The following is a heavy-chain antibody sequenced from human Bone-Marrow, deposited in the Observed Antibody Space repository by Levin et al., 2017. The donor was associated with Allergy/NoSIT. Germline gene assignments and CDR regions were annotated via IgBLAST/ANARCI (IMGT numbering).Heavy chain of an antibody. CDR2: INADSDYI. CDR3: ARVDNSGWESFDY. CDR1: GFTFSSYS. D-gene: IGHD6-19*01. J-gene: IGHJ4*02. Sequence: GGSLRLSCAASGFTFSSYSLCWVRQAPGGGLEWVSSINADSDYIYYADSVKGRFTISRDNARNSLFLQMNSLRAEDTAVFYCARVDNSGWESFDYWGQGTLVTVSS. V-gene: IGHV3-21*01.